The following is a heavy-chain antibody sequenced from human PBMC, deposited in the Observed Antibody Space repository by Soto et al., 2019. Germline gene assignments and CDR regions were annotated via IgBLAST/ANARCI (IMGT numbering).Heavy chain of an antibody. CDR1: GYTFTNFH. CDR3: ARRADSGSFWDFFAH. CDR2: INPTDGST. V-gene: IGHV1-46*01. D-gene: IGHD1-26*01. Sequence: GASVKVSCKASGYTFTNFHMHWARQAPGQGPEWMGIINPTDGSTTYAQRFRGRVTMTRDMSTSTFYMELSSLTSEDTAVYYCARRADSGSFWDFFAHWGQGALVTSPQ. J-gene: IGHJ4*02.